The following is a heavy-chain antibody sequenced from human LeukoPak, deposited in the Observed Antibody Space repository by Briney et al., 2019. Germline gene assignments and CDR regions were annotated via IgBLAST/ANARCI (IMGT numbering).Heavy chain of an antibody. V-gene: IGHV3-66*01. CDR2: IYGGGTT. D-gene: IGHD6-13*01. J-gene: IGHJ4*02. CDR1: GLTVSYNY. Sequence: PGGSLRLSCAASGLTVSYNYMSWVRQAPGKGLEWVSIIYGGGTTYYADSVKGRFTISRDNSKKTLYLQMNSLRAEDTAVYYCARGVMGIAATGNNFDYWGQGTLVTVSS. CDR3: ARGVMGIAATGNNFDY.